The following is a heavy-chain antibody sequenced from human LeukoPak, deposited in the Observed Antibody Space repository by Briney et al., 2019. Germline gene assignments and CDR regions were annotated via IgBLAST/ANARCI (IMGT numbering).Heavy chain of an antibody. CDR3: ARDVVPAATNPDYYYYYMDV. CDR2: IYTSGST. V-gene: IGHV4-4*07. CDR1: GGSISSYY. D-gene: IGHD2-2*01. J-gene: IGHJ6*03. Sequence: SETLSLTCTVSGGSISSYYWSWIRQPAGKGLEWIGRIYTSGSTNYNPSLKSRVTMSVDTSKNQFSLKLSSVTAADTAVYYCARDVVPAATNPDYYYYYMDVWGKGTTVTISS.